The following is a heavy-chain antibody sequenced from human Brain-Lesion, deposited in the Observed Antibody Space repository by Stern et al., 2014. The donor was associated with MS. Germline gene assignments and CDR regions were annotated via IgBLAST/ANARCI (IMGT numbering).Heavy chain of an antibody. Sequence: VQLVESGPGLVKPSQTLSLSCTVSGGSISSGGYYWSWIRQPAGKGLEWIGRIFNSGSTSYNPSLKSRVTISIAPSKNQFSLRQNSMTAADTAVYYCARGRVVPGFQYYATDVWGQGTTVIVSS. CDR3: ARGRVVPGFQYYATDV. V-gene: IGHV4-61*02. CDR1: GGSISSGGYY. D-gene: IGHD2-2*01. CDR2: IFNSGST. J-gene: IGHJ6*02.